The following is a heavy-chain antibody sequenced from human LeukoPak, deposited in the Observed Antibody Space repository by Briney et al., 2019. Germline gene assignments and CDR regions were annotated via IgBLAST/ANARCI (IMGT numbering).Heavy chain of an antibody. CDR1: GFTFSSYA. J-gene: IGHJ4*02. CDR3: ARDLLGSSWTMGY. Sequence: GGSLRLSCAASGFTFSSYAMSWIRQAPGKGLEWVSYISSSGSTIYYADSVKGRFTISRGNAKNSLYLQMNSLRAEDTAVYYCARDLLGSSWTMGYWGQGTLVTVSS. CDR2: ISSSGSTI. V-gene: IGHV3-11*01. D-gene: IGHD6-13*01.